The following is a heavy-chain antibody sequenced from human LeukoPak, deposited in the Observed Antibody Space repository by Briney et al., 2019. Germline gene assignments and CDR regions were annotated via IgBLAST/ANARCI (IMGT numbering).Heavy chain of an antibody. CDR1: GFTFSSYG. D-gene: IGHD3-10*01. J-gene: IGHJ4*02. Sequence: GGSLRLSCAASGFTFSSYGMHWVRQAPGKGLEWVAVIWYDGSNKYYADSVKGRFTISRDNSKNTLYLQMNSLRAEDTAMYYCAVPYGSGSYYPLDYWGQGTLVTVSS. V-gene: IGHV3-33*01. CDR3: AVPYGSGSYYPLDY. CDR2: IWYDGSNK.